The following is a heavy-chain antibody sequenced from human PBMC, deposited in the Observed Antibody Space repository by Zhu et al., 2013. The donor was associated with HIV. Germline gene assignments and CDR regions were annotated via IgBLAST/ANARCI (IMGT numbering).Heavy chain of an antibody. CDR2: MNPNSGNT. Sequence: QVQLVQSGAEVKKPGSSVKVSCKASGGTFSSYTISWVRQATGQGLEWMGWMNPNSGNTGYAQKFQGRVTMTGNTSINTAYMELSSLRSEDTAVYYCARGLPHIDYWGQGTLVTVSS. CDR1: GGTFSSYT. CDR3: ARGLPHIDY. J-gene: IGHJ4*02. V-gene: IGHV1-8*02.